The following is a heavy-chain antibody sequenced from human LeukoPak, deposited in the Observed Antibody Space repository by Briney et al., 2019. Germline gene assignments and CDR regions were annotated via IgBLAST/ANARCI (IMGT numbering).Heavy chain of an antibody. CDR2: VYYSGST. CDR1: GGSISSGGYY. J-gene: IGHJ4*02. V-gene: IGHV4-31*03. D-gene: IGHD6-25*01. Sequence: SETLSLTCTVSGGSISSGGYYWSWIRQHPGKGLEWIGYVYYSGSTYYNPSHKSRVTMSVDTSKNQFSLKLTSVTAADTAVYYCARSSYGAAPYYWGQGTLVTVSS. CDR3: ARSSYGAAPYY.